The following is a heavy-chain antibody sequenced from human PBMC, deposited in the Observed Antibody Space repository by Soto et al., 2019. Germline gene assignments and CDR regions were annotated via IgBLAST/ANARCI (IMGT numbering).Heavy chain of an antibody. D-gene: IGHD3-16*01. CDR1: GESVTNYS. J-gene: IGHJ4*02. Sequence: QVLLQQWGAGLLKPSETLSLTCGVSGESVTNYSWSWIRQSPGKGLEWIGEINHGGDINYNPSFKSRVTMSIDASSNQFSLRLNSVTAADTAVYYCAGGHDYIWTLGGQGTLVTVSS. CDR3: AGGHDYIWTL. CDR2: INHGGDI. V-gene: IGHV4-34*01.